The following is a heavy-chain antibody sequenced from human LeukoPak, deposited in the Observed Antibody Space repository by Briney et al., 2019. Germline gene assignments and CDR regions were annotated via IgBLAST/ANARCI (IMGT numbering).Heavy chain of an antibody. CDR3: ARIKNDFWSGYYVDY. CDR1: GFTFSSYA. D-gene: IGHD3-3*01. J-gene: IGHJ4*02. CDR2: ISGSGGST. V-gene: IGHV3-23*01. Sequence: PGGSLRLSCAASGFTFSSYAMSWVRQAPGKGLEWVSAISGSGGSTYYADSVKGRFTISRDNSKNTLYLQMNSLGAEDTAVYYCARIKNDFWSGYYVDYWGQGTLVTVSS.